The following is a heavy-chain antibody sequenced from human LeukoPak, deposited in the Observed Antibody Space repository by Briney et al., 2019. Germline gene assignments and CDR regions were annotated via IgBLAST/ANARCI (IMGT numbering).Heavy chain of an antibody. CDR1: GGSFSVYY. CDR3: ARKVYGVVAYYWYFDL. Sequence: PSETLSLTCAVYGGSFSVYYWSWIRQPPGKGLEWIGEINHSGSTNYNPPLKSRVTISVDTSKNQFSLKLSSVTAADTAVYYCARKVYGVVAYYWYFDLWGRGTLVTVSS. D-gene: IGHD2-15*01. V-gene: IGHV4-34*01. CDR2: INHSGST. J-gene: IGHJ2*01.